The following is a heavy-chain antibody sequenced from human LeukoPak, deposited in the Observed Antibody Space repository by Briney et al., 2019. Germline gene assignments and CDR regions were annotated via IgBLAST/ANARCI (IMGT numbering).Heavy chain of an antibody. Sequence: GGSLRLSCAASGFTFDDYAMHWVRQAPGKGLEWVSGISWNSGSIGYADSVKGRFTISRDNAKNSLYLQMNSLRAEDTALYYCAKSHGSGPTFDYWGQGTLVTVSS. CDR1: GFTFDDYA. CDR2: ISWNSGSI. J-gene: IGHJ4*02. CDR3: AKSHGSGPTFDY. V-gene: IGHV3-9*01. D-gene: IGHD3-10*01.